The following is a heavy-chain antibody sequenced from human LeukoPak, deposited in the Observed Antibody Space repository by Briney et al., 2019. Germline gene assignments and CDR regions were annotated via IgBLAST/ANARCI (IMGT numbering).Heavy chain of an antibody. CDR1: LFTSCSYE. J-gene: IGHJ4*02. D-gene: IGHD3-10*01. CDR2: ISSSGSTI. V-gene: IGHV3-48*03. Sequence: VGSLRLSCAASLFTSCSYEMNRVRQALGKGREWFSYISSSGSTIYHSDSVKGRFTISSDKAKNSLHLQMKSLRAEETALYYCAKDISVYGSGSEFDYWGQGTLVTVSS. CDR3: AKDISVYGSGSEFDY.